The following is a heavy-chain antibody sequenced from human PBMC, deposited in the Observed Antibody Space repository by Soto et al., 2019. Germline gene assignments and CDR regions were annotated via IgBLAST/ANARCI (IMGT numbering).Heavy chain of an antibody. Sequence: ASVKVSCKASAYTFINYGTNWVGQAPGQGLEWMGWISAYNGDTDYAQNLQDRVTMTTDTSTSTAYMELRSLRSDDTAVYYCARAGYYYYMDVWGKGTTVTVSS. CDR3: ARAGYYYYMDV. J-gene: IGHJ6*03. CDR2: ISAYNGDT. CDR1: AYTFINYG. V-gene: IGHV1-18*01.